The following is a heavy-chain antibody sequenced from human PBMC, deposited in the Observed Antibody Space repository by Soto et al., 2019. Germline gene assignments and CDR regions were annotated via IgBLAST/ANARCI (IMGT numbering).Heavy chain of an antibody. Sequence: KPSETLSLTCTVSGGSISSTTYYWAWVRQPPGKGLEWVGTVHNSGTTHYNPSLQSRITMSVDTSKSRFSLSLTSVTAADTAVYFCARHYDFWSSYYIPYFDFWGQGALVTVSS. CDR3: ARHYDFWSSYYIPYFDF. CDR2: VHNSGTT. D-gene: IGHD3-3*01. CDR1: GGSISSTTYY. V-gene: IGHV4-39*01. J-gene: IGHJ4*02.